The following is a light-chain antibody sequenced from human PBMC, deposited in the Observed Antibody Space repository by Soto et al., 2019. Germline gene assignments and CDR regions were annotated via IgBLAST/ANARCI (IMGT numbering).Light chain of an antibody. Sequence: QSALTQPASVSGSPGQSITISCTGTSSDVGGYNYVSWYQQHPGKAPKLMISEVSNRPSGVSNRFSGSKSGNTASLTISGLQAEDEADYYCSSYTSDSTLVFGAGTKLTLL. CDR1: SSDVGGYNY. CDR3: SSYTSDSTLV. V-gene: IGLV2-14*01. J-gene: IGLJ1*01. CDR2: EVS.